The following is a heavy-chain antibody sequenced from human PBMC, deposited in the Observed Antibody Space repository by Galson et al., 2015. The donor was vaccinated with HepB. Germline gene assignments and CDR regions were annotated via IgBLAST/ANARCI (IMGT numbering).Heavy chain of an antibody. D-gene: IGHD3-3*01. Sequence: SVKVSCKASGYTFTSYDINWVRQATGQRLEWMGWMNPNSGKTGYAQKFQGRVTMTRDTSIGTAYMELSRLSPEDAAVYYCARAAKGHYDCWIGYLAGSWFDPWGKGTLVTVSS. V-gene: IGHV1-8*01. J-gene: IGHJ5*02. CDR1: GYTFTSYD. CDR3: ARAAKGHYDCWIGYLAGSWFDP. CDR2: MNPNSGKT.